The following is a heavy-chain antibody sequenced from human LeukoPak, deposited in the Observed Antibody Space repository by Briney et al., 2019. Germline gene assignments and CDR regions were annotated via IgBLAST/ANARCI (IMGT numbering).Heavy chain of an antibody. V-gene: IGHV3-23*01. J-gene: IGHJ6*02. Sequence: PGGSLRLSCAASGFTFSSYAMSWVRQAPGKGLEWVSAISGSGGSTYYADSVKGRFTISRDNSKNTLYLQMNSLRAEDTAVYYCAKGIYSYGSLAYYGMDVWGQGTTVTVSS. D-gene: IGHD5-18*01. CDR1: GFTFSSYA. CDR3: AKGIYSYGSLAYYGMDV. CDR2: ISGSGGST.